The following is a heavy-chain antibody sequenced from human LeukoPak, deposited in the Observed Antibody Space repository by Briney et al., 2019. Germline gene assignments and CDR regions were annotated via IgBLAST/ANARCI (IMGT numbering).Heavy chain of an antibody. J-gene: IGHJ4*02. Sequence: SVKVSCKASGYTFTSYGISWVRQAPGQGLEWMGGIIPIFGTANYAQKFQGRVTITTDESTSTAYMELSSLRSEDTAVYYCARTNDYGGQRFDYWGQGTLVTVSS. CDR3: ARTNDYGGQRFDY. V-gene: IGHV1-69*05. D-gene: IGHD4-23*01. CDR1: GYTFTSYG. CDR2: IIPIFGTA.